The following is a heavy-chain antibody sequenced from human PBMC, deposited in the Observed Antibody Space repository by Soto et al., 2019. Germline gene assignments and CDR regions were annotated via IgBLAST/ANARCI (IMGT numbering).Heavy chain of an antibody. D-gene: IGHD2-2*01. Sequence: QITLKESGPTLVKPTQTLTLTCTFSGFSLTTNGVGVGWIRQPPGKALEWLALIYWDDDKRYSPSLKSRLTIPKDTSKNQVVLTMTNMDPVDTATYYCAHRPGYCSATSCYLFDSWGQGTLVTVSS. CDR2: IYWDDDK. V-gene: IGHV2-5*02. J-gene: IGHJ4*02. CDR3: AHRPGYCSATSCYLFDS. CDR1: GFSLTTNGVG.